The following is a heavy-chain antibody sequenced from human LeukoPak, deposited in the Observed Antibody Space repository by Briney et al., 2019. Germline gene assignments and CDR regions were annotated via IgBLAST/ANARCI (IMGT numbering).Heavy chain of an antibody. Sequence: SETLSLTCAVSGGSISSSNWWSWVRQPPGKGLEWIGEIYHSGSTNYNPSLKSRVTISVDKSKNQFSLKLSSVTAADTAVYYCARGKRRVWALVAAAGTEWFDPWGQGTLVTVSS. J-gene: IGHJ5*02. CDR2: IYHSGST. D-gene: IGHD6-13*01. V-gene: IGHV4-4*02. CDR1: GGSISSSNW. CDR3: ARGKRRVWALVAAAGTEWFDP.